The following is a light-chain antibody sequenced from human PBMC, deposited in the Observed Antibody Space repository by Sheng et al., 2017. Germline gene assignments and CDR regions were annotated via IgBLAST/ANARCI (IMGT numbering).Light chain of an antibody. J-gene: IGKJ1*01. CDR3: QHYDSLPPWT. CDR1: QDISNY. CDR2: DAS. Sequence: DIQMTQSPSSLSASVGDRVTITCQASQDISNYLNWYQQKPGKAPKLLIYDASNLQTGVPSRFSGSGSDTDFTLTISSLQPEDVATYYCQHYDSLPPWTFGQGTKVEIK. V-gene: IGKV1-33*01.